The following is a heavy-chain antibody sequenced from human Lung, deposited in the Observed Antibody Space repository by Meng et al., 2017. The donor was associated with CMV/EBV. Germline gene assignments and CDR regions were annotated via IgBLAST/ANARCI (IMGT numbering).Heavy chain of an antibody. Sequence: SETLSLTCAVYGGSFSGYYWSWIRQPPGKGLEWIGEINPSGSTNYNPSLKSRVTISVDTSKNQFSLRLSSVTAAGTALYYCTRGILPQRGSTVPTPDYWGQGTLVTVSS. D-gene: IGHD4-11*01. CDR3: TRGILPQRGSTVPTPDY. CDR2: INPSGST. J-gene: IGHJ4*02. CDR1: GGSFSGYY. V-gene: IGHV4-34*01.